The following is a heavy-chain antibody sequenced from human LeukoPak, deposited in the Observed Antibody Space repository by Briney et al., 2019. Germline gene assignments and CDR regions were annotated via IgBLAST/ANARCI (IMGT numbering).Heavy chain of an antibody. V-gene: IGHV5-51*01. D-gene: IGHD2-2*01. CDR2: IYPGDSDT. CDR1: EYSFPNYW. CDR3: ARSSTYCCDAFDI. Sequence: GESLKISCKGSEYSFPNYWIGWVRQMPGKGLEWMGIIYPGDSDTRYSPSFQGQVTISADKSISTAYLQWTSLKASDTAMYYCARSSTYCCDAFDIWGQGTMVTVSS. J-gene: IGHJ3*02.